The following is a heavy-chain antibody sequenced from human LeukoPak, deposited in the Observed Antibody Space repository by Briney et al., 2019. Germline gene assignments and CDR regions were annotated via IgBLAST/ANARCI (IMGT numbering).Heavy chain of an antibody. D-gene: IGHD3-10*01. CDR1: GFTFSRNG. CDR3: AKDRRAGNYDY. CDR2: ISGSGGNT. J-gene: IGHJ4*02. Sequence: GGSLTLSCAASGFTFSRNGMTWVRQAPGKGLECVSSISGSGGNTYYADSVKGPFTISRDNSKNTLYLQMNSLRAEDTAVYYCAKDRRAGNYDYWGQGTLVTVSS. V-gene: IGHV3-23*01.